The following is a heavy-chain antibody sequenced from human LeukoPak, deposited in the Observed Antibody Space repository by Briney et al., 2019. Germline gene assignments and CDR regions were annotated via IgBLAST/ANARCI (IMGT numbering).Heavy chain of an antibody. CDR1: GFTFSSYA. CDR2: ISYDGSNK. Sequence: GGSLRLSCGVSGFTFSSYAMHWVRQAPGKGLEWVAVISYDGSNKYYADSVKGRFTISRDNSKNTLYLQMNSLRAEDTAVYYCARVEQLVAYEAEYYFDYWGQGTLVTVSS. J-gene: IGHJ4*02. CDR3: ARVEQLVAYEAEYYFDY. D-gene: IGHD6-6*01. V-gene: IGHV3-30*04.